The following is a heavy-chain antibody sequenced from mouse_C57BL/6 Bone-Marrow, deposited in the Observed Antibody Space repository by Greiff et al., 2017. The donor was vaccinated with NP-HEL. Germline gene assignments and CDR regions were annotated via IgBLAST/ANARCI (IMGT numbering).Heavy chain of an antibody. V-gene: IGHV14-4*01. CDR2: IDPENGDT. D-gene: IGHD4-1*02. J-gene: IGHJ2*01. CDR1: GFNIKDDY. CDR3: TTPTGPFDY. Sequence: VQLQQSGAELVRPGASVKLSCTASGFNIKDDYMHWVKQRPEQGLEWIGWIDPENGDTEYASKFQGKATITADTSSNTAYLQLSSLTSEDTAVYYCTTPTGPFDYWGQGTTLTVSS.